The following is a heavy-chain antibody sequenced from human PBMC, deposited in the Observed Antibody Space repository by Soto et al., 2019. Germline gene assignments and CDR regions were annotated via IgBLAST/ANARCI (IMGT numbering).Heavy chain of an antibody. CDR2: IIPIFGTA. D-gene: IGHD3-22*01. CDR1: GCTFSSYA. CDR3: ARVEKTLYDSSGYYYS. V-gene: IGHV1-69*13. J-gene: IGHJ4*02. Sequence: ASVKVSCKASGCTFSSYAISWVRQAPGQGLEWMGGIIPIFGTANYAQKFQGRVTITADESTSTAYMELSSLRSEDTAVYYCARVEKTLYDSSGYYYSWGQGTLVTVSS.